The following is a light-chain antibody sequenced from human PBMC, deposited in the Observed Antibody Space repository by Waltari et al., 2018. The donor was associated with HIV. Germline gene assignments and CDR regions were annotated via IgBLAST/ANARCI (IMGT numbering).Light chain of an antibody. Sequence: EIVLTQSPGTLSLSPGERATLSCRASKGGGSSSLAWFQQKPGPAPRRLIYGTSSRATGIPDKFSGSGSGTDCTLTISRLEPEDFAVYYCQQYGSSPSIIFGQGTRLEIK. J-gene: IGKJ5*01. V-gene: IGKV3-20*01. CDR1: KGGGSSS. CDR2: GTS. CDR3: QQYGSSPSII.